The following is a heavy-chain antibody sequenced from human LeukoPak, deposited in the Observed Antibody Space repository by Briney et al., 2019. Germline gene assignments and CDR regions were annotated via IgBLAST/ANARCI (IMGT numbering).Heavy chain of an antibody. Sequence: GGSLRLSCAASGFTFSSYSMNWVRQAPGKGLECVSSISSSSSYIYYADSVKGRFTISRDNAKNSLYLQMNSLRAEDTAVYYGARYGDSHFDYWGQGTLVTVSS. J-gene: IGHJ4*02. CDR2: ISSSSSYI. CDR3: ARYGDSHFDY. D-gene: IGHD4-17*01. V-gene: IGHV3-21*01. CDR1: GFTFSSYS.